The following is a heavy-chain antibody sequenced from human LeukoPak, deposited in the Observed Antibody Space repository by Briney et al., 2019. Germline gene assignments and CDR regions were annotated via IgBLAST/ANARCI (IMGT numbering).Heavy chain of an antibody. V-gene: IGHV1-69*13. J-gene: IGHJ4*02. CDR3: ARASGFGETSDY. Sequence: GASVKVSCKASGGTFSSYAISWVRQAPGLGLEWMGGIIPIFGTANYAQKFQGRVTITADESTSTAYMELSSLRSEDTAVYYCARASGFGETSDYWGQGTLVTVSS. CDR2: IIPIFGTA. CDR1: GGTFSSYA. D-gene: IGHD3-10*01.